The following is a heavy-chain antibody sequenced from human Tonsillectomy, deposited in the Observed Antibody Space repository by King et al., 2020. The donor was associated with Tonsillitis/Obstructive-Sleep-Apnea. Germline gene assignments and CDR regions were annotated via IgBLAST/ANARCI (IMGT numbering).Heavy chain of an antibody. V-gene: IGHV4-59*01. CDR1: GGSISSYY. CDR2: IYYSGSI. J-gene: IGHJ4*02. Sequence: VQLQESGPGLVKPSETLSLTCTVSGGSISSYYWSWIRQPPGKGLEWIGYIYYSGSINYNPSLKSRVTISVDTSKNQFSLKLSSVTAADTAVYYCARVDSSGYYSFDYWGQGTLVTVSS. CDR3: ARVDSSGYYSFDY. D-gene: IGHD3-22*01.